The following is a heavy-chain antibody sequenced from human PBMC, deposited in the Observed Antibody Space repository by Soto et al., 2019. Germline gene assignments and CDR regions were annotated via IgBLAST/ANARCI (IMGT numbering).Heavy chain of an antibody. J-gene: IGHJ5*02. CDR1: GGSISSCY. CDR2: IYYSGST. D-gene: IGHD6-6*01. V-gene: IGHV4-59*01. CDR3: ARDRAARPTGWFDP. Sequence: PSETLSLTCTVSGGSISSCYWSWIRQPPGKGLEWIGYIYYSGSTNYNPSLKSRVTISVDTSKNQFSLKLSSVTAADTAVYYCARDRAARPTGWFDPWGQGTLVTVSS.